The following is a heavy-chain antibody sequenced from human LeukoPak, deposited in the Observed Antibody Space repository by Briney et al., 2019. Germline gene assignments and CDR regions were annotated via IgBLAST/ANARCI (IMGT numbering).Heavy chain of an antibody. CDR1: GFTFDDYA. D-gene: IGHD3-10*01. V-gene: IGHV3-43D*03. Sequence: GGSLRLSCAASGFTFDDYAMHWVRQAPGKGLERVSLISWDGGRTYYADSVKGRFTISRDNSKNSLYLQMNSLRAEDTALYYCAKDKFDGSGSYYFDYWGQGTLVTVSS. CDR2: ISWDGGRT. CDR3: AKDKFDGSGSYYFDY. J-gene: IGHJ4*02.